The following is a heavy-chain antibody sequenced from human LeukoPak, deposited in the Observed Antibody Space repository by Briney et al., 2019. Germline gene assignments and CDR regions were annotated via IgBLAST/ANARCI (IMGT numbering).Heavy chain of an antibody. V-gene: IGHV3-30*02. J-gene: IGHJ4*02. D-gene: IGHD2-2*02. CDR3: AKTSDQLLYSKFDF. CDR2: IQYDGSYK. Sequence: GGSLRLSCATSGFTFSFYGMHWVRQAPGKGLEWVAFIQYDGSYKFYADSVQGRFSISRDNSKSTLFLQMSSLRPDDTALYYCAKTSDQLLYSKFDFWGQGTLVTVSS. CDR1: GFTFSFYG.